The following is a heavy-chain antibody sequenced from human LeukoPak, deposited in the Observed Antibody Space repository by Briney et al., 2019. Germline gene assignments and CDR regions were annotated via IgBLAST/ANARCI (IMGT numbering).Heavy chain of an antibody. J-gene: IGHJ4*02. CDR3: AIATGNYYWDFDY. CDR1: GGSISSYY. Sequence: SETLSLTCTVSGGSISSYYWGWIRQPPGKGLEWIGSIYYRGTTYYNPSLKSRVTISVDTSKNQFSLRLNSVTAADTAVYYCAIATGNYYWDFDYWGQGILVTVSS. D-gene: IGHD1-26*01. V-gene: IGHV4-39*01. CDR2: IYYRGTT.